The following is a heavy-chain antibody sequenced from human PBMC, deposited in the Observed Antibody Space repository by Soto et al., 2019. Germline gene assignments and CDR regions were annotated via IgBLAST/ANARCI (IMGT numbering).Heavy chain of an antibody. J-gene: IGHJ4*02. D-gene: IGHD1-1*01. CDR1: GFTFSAYW. Sequence: PGGSLRPSCAAPGFTFSAYWMHWVRQVPGKGLTWVSRISDDGSTATYADSVKGRFVISRDNAKNSLYLEMNTLRADDSGLYYCARGPRVSSTGTGAHWGRGTLVTVSS. V-gene: IGHV3-74*01. CDR2: ISDDGSTA. CDR3: ARGPRVSSTGTGAH.